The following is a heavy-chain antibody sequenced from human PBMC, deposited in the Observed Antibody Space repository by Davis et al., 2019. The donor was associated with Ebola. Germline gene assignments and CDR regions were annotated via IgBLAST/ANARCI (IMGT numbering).Heavy chain of an antibody. CDR3: ARDLRGVPNFDWLFKGPPPNYYYYGMDV. D-gene: IGHD3-9*01. Sequence: GESLKISCAASGFTFSSYSMNWVRQAPGKGLEWVSCISSSSSYIYYADSVKGRFTISRDNAKNSLYLQMNSLRAEDTAVYYYARDLRGVPNFDWLFKGPPPNYYYYGMDVWGQGTTVTVSS. CDR2: ISSSSSYI. V-gene: IGHV3-21*04. CDR1: GFTFSSYS. J-gene: IGHJ6*02.